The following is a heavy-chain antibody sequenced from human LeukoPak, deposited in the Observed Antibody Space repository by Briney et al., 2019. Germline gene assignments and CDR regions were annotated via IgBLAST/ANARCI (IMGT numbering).Heavy chain of an antibody. Sequence: GGSLRLSCAASGFTFSSYAMSWVRQAPGKGLEWVSAISGSGGSTYYADSVKGRFTISRDNSKNTLYLQMNSLRADDTAVYYCEGHGSGSYYPDYWGQGTLVTVSS. CDR1: GFTFSSYA. CDR3: EGHGSGSYYPDY. CDR2: ISGSGGST. D-gene: IGHD3-10*01. V-gene: IGHV3-23*01. J-gene: IGHJ4*02.